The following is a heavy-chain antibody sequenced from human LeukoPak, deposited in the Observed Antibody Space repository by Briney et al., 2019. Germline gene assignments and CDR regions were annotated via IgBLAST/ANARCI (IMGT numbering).Heavy chain of an antibody. D-gene: IGHD6-13*01. Sequence: SQTLSLTCAISGDSVSSNSAAWNWIRQSPSRGLEWLGRTYYRSKWYNDYAVSVKSRITINPDTSKNQFSLQLNSVTPEDTAVYYCARGTFKQQLDPGWFDPWGQGTLVTVSS. J-gene: IGHJ5*02. CDR1: GDSVSSNSAA. CDR3: ARGTFKQQLDPGWFDP. V-gene: IGHV6-1*01. CDR2: TYYRSKWYN.